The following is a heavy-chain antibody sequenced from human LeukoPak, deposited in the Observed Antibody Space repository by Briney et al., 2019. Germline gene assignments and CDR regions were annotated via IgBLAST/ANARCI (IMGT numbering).Heavy chain of an antibody. CDR1: GRSISVLY. Sequence: SETLSLTSTVSGRSISVLYGSWIRQPPRRGREWIGWIHYRVWPRYNPSLKSRVSISVDTSKSQFSLKLTSVTAADTAVYYCARGRITMVRGVIIGTYYFDYWGQGTLVTVSS. J-gene: IGHJ4*02. CDR2: IHYRVWP. CDR3: ARGRITMVRGVIIGTYYFDY. D-gene: IGHD3-10*01. V-gene: IGHV4-59*11.